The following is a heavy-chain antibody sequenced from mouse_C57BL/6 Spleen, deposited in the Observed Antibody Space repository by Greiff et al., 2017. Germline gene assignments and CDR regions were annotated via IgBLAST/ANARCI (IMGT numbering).Heavy chain of an antibody. V-gene: IGHV1-7*01. Sequence: VQLQQSGAELAKPGASVKLSCKASGYTFTSYWMHWVKQRPGQGLEWIGYINPSSGYTKYNQKFKDKATLTADKSSSTAYMQLSSLTYEDSAVXYCARVAIYYGEGVDYWGQGTTLTVSS. CDR2: INPSSGYT. CDR3: ARVAIYYGEGVDY. J-gene: IGHJ2*01. CDR1: GYTFTSYW. D-gene: IGHD2-1*01.